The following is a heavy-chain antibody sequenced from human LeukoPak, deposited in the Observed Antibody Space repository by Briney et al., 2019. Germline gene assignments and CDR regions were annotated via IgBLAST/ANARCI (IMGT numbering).Heavy chain of an antibody. Sequence: ASVKVSCKASGYTFTSYAMHWVRQAPGQRLEWMGWINAGNGNAKYSQKFQGRVTITRDTSASTAYMELSSLRSEDTVVYYCARAGYSGYSGHFDYWGQGTLVTVSS. D-gene: IGHD5-12*01. CDR2: INAGNGNA. J-gene: IGHJ4*02. V-gene: IGHV1-3*01. CDR1: GYTFTSYA. CDR3: ARAGYSGYSGHFDY.